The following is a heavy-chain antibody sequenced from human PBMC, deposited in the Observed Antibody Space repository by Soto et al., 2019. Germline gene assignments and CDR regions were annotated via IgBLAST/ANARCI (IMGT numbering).Heavy chain of an antibody. D-gene: IGHD6-13*01. V-gene: IGHV3-23*01. Sequence: EVQLLESGGGLVQPGGSLRLSCAASGFTFNNYAMNWVRQAPGKGLEWVSGLTGSGGTTFYADSVKGRFTISRDSSKNAVSLQTIGLRAENTSVYYGSKEYSSTTRGAFDFWGQGTMVTVSS. CDR3: SKEYSSTTRGAFDF. CDR2: LTGSGGTT. CDR1: GFTFNNYA. J-gene: IGHJ3*01.